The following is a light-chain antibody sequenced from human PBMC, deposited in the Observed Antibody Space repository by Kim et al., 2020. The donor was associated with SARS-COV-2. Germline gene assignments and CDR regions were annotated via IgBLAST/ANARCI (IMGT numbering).Light chain of an antibody. V-gene: IGKV3-20*01. J-gene: IGKJ1*01. CDR1: QSVSSIY. CDR2: DAS. Sequence: SPGERAPLSCRASQSVSSIYSAWYQQKPGQAPRLLIYDASSRATGIPDRFSGSGSGTDFTLTISRLEPEDFAMYYCQQYGSSPQTFGQGTKVDIK. CDR3: QQYGSSPQT.